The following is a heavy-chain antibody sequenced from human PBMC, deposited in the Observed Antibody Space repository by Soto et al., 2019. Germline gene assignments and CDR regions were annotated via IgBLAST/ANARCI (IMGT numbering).Heavy chain of an antibody. J-gene: IGHJ6*02. CDR1: GFTFSNYA. Sequence: EVQLLESGGGLVQPGGSLRLSCAASGFTFSNYAMTWVRQAPGKGLEWVSALSASGATTYYADSVKGRFTISRDNSQNTLHLQVNSLRADDTALYYCAKALRGGRGYMYYYYGLDVWGQGTTVTVSS. CDR3: AKALRGGRGYMYYYYGLDV. CDR2: LSASGATT. D-gene: IGHD5-12*01. V-gene: IGHV3-23*01.